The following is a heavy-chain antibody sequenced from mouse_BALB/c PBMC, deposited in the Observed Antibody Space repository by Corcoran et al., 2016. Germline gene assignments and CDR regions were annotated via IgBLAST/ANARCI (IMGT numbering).Heavy chain of an antibody. CDR2: INTYTGEP. Sequence: QIQLVQSGPELKKPGETVKICCKASGYTFTNYGMNWVKQAPGKGLKWMGWINTYTGEPTYADDFKGRFSFSLETSASTAYLQINNLKNEDTATYFCAREPYAMDYWGQGTSVTVSS. J-gene: IGHJ4*01. CDR1: GYTFTNYG. CDR3: AREPYAMDY. V-gene: IGHV9-3-1*01.